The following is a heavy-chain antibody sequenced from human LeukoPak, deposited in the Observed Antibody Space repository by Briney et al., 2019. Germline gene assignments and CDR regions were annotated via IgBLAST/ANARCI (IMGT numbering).Heavy chain of an antibody. D-gene: IGHD3-10*02. V-gene: IGHV3-48*03. CDR3: AELGITMIGGV. Sequence: PGGSLRLSCAASGFTFSSYEMNWVRQAPGKGLEWVSYISSSGSTIYYADSVKGRFTISRDNAKNSLYLQMHRLRAEDTAVYYCAELGITMIGGVWGKGTTVTISS. CDR2: ISSSGSTI. J-gene: IGHJ6*04. CDR1: GFTFSSYE.